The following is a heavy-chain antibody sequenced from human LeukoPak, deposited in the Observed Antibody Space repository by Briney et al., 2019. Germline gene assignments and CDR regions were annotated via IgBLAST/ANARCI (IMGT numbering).Heavy chain of an antibody. CDR1: GYTFSSYA. Sequence: GASVRVSCKASGYTFSSYAMNWVRQAPGQGLEWMGWINTNTGNPKYAQGFTGRFVFSLDTSVSTAYLQISSLTAEDTAVYYCARDIGALRIQVPPDAFDIWGQGTMVTVSS. V-gene: IGHV7-4-1*02. D-gene: IGHD5-18*01. J-gene: IGHJ3*02. CDR2: INTNTGNP. CDR3: ARDIGALRIQVPPDAFDI.